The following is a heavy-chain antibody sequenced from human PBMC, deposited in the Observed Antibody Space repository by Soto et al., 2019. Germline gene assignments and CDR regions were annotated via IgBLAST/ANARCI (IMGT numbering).Heavy chain of an antibody. J-gene: IGHJ6*02. V-gene: IGHV3-53*01. CDR2: IYSGGST. CDR3: ASGSYDFWSGLPRTSYGMDV. D-gene: IGHD3-3*01. Sequence: GGSLRLSCAASGFTVSSNYMSWVRQAPGKGLEWVSVIYSGGSTYYADSVKGRFTISRDNSKNTLYLQMNSLRAEDTAVYYCASGSYDFWSGLPRTSYGMDVWGQGTTVTVSS. CDR1: GFTVSSNY.